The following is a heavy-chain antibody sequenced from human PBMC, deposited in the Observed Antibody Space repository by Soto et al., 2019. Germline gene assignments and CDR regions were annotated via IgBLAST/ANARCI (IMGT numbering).Heavy chain of an antibody. CDR3: ARGFRFKPMVRGVQYFYYFDY. V-gene: IGHV4-59*01. CDR2: MYNTGST. CDR1: GGSISGYY. D-gene: IGHD3-10*01. J-gene: IGHJ4*02. Sequence: SETLSLTCTVSGGSISGYYWSWIRQPPGKGLEWIGYMYNTGSTVYNPSFKSRVTISVDTSKNQFSLKLNSVTAADTAVYYCARGFRFKPMVRGVQYFYYFDYWGQGTLVTVSS.